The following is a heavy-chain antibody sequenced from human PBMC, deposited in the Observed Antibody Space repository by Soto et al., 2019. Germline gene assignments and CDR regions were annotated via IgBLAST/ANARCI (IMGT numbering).Heavy chain of an antibody. CDR3: ARGDYGTGGYPFPYFDY. J-gene: IGHJ4*02. CDR2: INPDSGAT. Sequence: GAAVKASCKASGYSFTGYYIHWVRQAPGQGLEWMGWINPDSGATNYAQNFQGRVTLTSDTSISTASMDLTSLTSDDTAVYYCARGDYGTGGYPFPYFDYWGQGTLVTVSS. V-gene: IGHV1-2*02. D-gene: IGHD2-8*02. CDR1: GYSFTGYY.